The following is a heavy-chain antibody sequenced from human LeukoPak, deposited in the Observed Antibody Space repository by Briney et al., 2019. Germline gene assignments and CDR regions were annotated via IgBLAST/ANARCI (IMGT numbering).Heavy chain of an antibody. J-gene: IGHJ4*02. CDR1: GFTVSANY. Sequence: PGGSLRLSCAASGFTVSANYTTWVRQAPGKGLEWVSLISWDGDSTYYADSVKGRFTICRDNSKNSLYLQMNSLRTEDTALYYCAKEVDAGGYSGLFDYWGQGTLVTVSS. D-gene: IGHD3-10*01. CDR2: ISWDGDST. V-gene: IGHV3-43*01. CDR3: AKEVDAGGYSGLFDY.